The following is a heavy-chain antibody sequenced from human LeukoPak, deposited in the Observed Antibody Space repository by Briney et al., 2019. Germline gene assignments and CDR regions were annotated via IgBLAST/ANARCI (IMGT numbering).Heavy chain of an antibody. CDR3: ARGGYYYDSSGYSHLPDY. J-gene: IGHJ4*02. CDR1: GGTFSSYA. Sequence: SVKVSCKASGGTFSSYAFSWVRQAPGQGLEWMGGIIPIVGTTNYAQMFQGRVTITADESTSTAYMELSSLRSEDTAVYYCARGGYYYDSSGYSHLPDYWGQGTLVTVSA. D-gene: IGHD3-22*01. CDR2: IIPIVGTT. V-gene: IGHV1-69*13.